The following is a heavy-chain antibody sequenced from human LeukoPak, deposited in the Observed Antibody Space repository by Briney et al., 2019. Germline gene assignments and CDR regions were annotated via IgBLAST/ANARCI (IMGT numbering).Heavy chain of an antibody. J-gene: IGHJ5*02. D-gene: IGHD2-2*01. Sequence: SETLSLTCAVYGGSFSGYYWSWIRQPPGKGLEWIGEINHSGSTNYNPSLKSRVTISVDTSKNQFSLKLNSVTAADTAVYYCARDGVVPAATSFDPWGQGTLVTVSS. V-gene: IGHV4-34*01. CDR3: ARDGVVPAATSFDP. CDR2: INHSGST. CDR1: GGSFSGYY.